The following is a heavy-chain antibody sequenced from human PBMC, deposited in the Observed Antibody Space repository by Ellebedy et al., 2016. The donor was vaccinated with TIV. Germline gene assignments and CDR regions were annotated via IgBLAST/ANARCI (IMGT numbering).Heavy chain of an antibody. CDR1: GYTFTSYG. D-gene: IGHD3-16*02. CDR2: ISAYNGNT. Sequence: ASVKVSCXASGYTFTSYGISWVRQAPGQGLEWMGWISAYNGNTNYAQKLQGRVTMTTDTSTSTAYMELRSLRSDDTAVYYCARGDYVWGSYRSHFDYWGQGTLVTVSS. V-gene: IGHV1-18*04. CDR3: ARGDYVWGSYRSHFDY. J-gene: IGHJ4*02.